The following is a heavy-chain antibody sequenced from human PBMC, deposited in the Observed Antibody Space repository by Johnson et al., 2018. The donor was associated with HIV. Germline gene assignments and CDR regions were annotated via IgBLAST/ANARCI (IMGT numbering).Heavy chain of an antibody. CDR1: GFTFDDYA. CDR3: AKEVGWLGDAFDI. J-gene: IGHJ3*02. D-gene: IGHD6-19*01. CDR2: ISCRGGST. V-gene: IGHV3-23*04. Sequence: VQLVESGGGVVQPGGSLRLSCAASGFTFDDYAMHWVRQAPGKGLEWVSGISCRGGSTFYADSVRGRFPISRDPSKNTMYLQMNSLRAEDTAVYYCAKEVGWLGDAFDIWGQGTMVTVSS.